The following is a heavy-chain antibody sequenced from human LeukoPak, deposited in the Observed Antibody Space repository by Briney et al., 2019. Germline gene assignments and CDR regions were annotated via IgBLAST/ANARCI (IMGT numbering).Heavy chain of an antibody. Sequence: ASVKVSCKASGYTFTGYYMHWMRQAPGQGLGWMGWINPNSGGTNYAQKFQGRVTMTRDTSISTAYTELSRLRSDDTAVYYCARAGFTMVRGVIIPLGYWGQGTLVTVSS. CDR2: INPNSGGT. J-gene: IGHJ4*02. CDR1: GYTFTGYY. CDR3: ARAGFTMVRGVIIPLGY. V-gene: IGHV1-2*02. D-gene: IGHD3-10*01.